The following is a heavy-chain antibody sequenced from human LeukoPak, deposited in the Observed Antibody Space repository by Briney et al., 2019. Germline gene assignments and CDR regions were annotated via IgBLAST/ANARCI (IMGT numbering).Heavy chain of an antibody. CDR2: IYSGGST. V-gene: IGHV3-66*01. CDR1: GFTVSSNY. J-gene: IGHJ5*02. Sequence: PGGSLRLSCAASGFTVSSNYMSWVRQAPGKGLEWVSVIYSGGSTYYADSVKGRFTISRDNSKNTLYLQMNSLRAEGTAVYYCARGFPLNWFDPWGQGTLVTVSS. CDR3: ARGFPLNWFDP.